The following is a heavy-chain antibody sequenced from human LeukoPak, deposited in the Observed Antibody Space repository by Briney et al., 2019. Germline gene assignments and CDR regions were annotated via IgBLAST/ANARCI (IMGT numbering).Heavy chain of an antibody. CDR1: GFTFDDYA. CDR2: ISGDGGST. V-gene: IGHV3-43*02. D-gene: IGHD3-16*01. J-gene: IGHJ4*02. Sequence: PGGSLRLSCAASGFTFDDYAMHGVRQAPGKGLEWVSLISGDGGSTYYADSVKGRFTISRDNSKNSLYLQMNSLRTEDTALYYCAKDFSGYSSPVGEYYFDYWGQGTLVTVSS. CDR3: AKDFSGYSSPVGEYYFDY.